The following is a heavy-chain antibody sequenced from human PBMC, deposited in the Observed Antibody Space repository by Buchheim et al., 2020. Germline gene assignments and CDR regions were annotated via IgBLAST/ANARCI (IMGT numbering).Heavy chain of an antibody. D-gene: IGHD6-19*01. CDR1: GFSLSSSGVG. J-gene: IGHJ5*01. V-gene: IGHV2-5*02. Sequence: QITLKESGPTLVKPTQTLTLTCTFSGFSLSSSGVGVGWIRQPPGKALEWLALIYWDENKAYSPSLNSRLIIAKDTSKNQVVLTMTNMDPVDTATYFCAHGRTVTSGWQNWFDSWGQGTL. CDR2: IYWDENK. CDR3: AHGRTVTSGWQNWFDS.